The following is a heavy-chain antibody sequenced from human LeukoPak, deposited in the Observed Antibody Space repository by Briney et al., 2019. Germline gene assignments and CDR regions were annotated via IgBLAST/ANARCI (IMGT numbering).Heavy chain of an antibody. CDR2: IYYSESP. CDR3: ARLFSSGWEYHNGMDV. D-gene: IGHD6-19*01. CDR1: GGSISSEASY. V-gene: IGHV4-39*01. Sequence: PSETLSLTCTVSGGSISSEASYWAWIRQPPGKGLEWIGSIYYSESPYYNPSLKSRVTLSIDTSKNQFSLRLNSVTAADTAVFFCARLFSSGWEYHNGMDVWGQGTTITVSS. J-gene: IGHJ6*02.